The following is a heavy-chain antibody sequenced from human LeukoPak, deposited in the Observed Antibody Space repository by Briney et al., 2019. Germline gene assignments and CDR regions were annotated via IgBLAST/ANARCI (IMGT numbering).Heavy chain of an antibody. D-gene: IGHD2-2*01. CDR3: TTPVVYCSSTSCYDWFDP. CDR1: GYTFTSYD. CDR2: INPNSGGT. J-gene: IGHJ5*02. Sequence: AASVKVSCKASGYTFTSYDINWVRQAPGQGLEWMGWINPNSGGTNYAQKFQGRVTMTRDTSISTAYMELSRLRSDDTAVYYCTTPVVYCSSTSCYDWFDPWGQGTLVTVSS. V-gene: IGHV1-2*02.